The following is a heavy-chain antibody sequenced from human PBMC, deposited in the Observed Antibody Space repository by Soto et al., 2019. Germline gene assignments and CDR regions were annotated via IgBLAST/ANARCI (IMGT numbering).Heavy chain of an antibody. V-gene: IGHV1-69*13. CDR1: GGTFSSYA. Sequence: GASVKVSCKASGGTFSSYAISWVRQAPGQGLEWMGGIIPIFGTANYAQKFQGRVTITADESTSTAYMELSSLRSEDTAVYYCASHCGGDCYSRSPPYYYYGMDVWGQGTTVTVSS. D-gene: IGHD2-21*02. CDR3: ASHCGGDCYSRSPPYYYYGMDV. CDR2: IIPIFGTA. J-gene: IGHJ6*02.